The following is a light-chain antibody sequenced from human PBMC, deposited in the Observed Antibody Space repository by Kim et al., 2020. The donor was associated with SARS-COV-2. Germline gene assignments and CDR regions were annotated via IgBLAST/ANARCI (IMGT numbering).Light chain of an antibody. CDR2: DAS. J-gene: IGKJ4*01. CDR1: QSVSRY. Sequence: LSPGEIATLSCRASQSVSRYLVWYQQKPGQAPRLLIYDASNRATGTPARFSGSGSGTDFTLTISNLEPEDFAVYYCQQRSDWRLTFGGGTKVEIK. V-gene: IGKV3-11*01. CDR3: QQRSDWRLT.